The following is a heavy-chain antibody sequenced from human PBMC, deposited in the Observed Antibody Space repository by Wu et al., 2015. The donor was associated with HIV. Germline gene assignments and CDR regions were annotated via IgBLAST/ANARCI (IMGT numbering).Heavy chain of an antibody. CDR2: IIPIFGTA. Sequence: QVQLVQSGAEVKEPGSSVKVSCKASGGTFSSYAISWVRQAPGQGLEWMGGIIPIFGTANYAQKFQGRVTITTDESTSTAYMELSSLRSEDTAVYYCASPNTYYYDGRRDAFDIWGQGTMVTVLF. V-gene: IGHV1-69*05. CDR3: ASPNTYYYDGRRDAFDI. D-gene: IGHD3-22*01. J-gene: IGHJ3*02. CDR1: GGTFSSYA.